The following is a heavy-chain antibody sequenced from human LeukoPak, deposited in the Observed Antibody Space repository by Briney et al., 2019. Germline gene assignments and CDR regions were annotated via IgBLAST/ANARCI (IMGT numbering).Heavy chain of an antibody. CDR3: TTGIRGD. V-gene: IGHV3-15*04. CDR1: GFTFRSYG. CDR2: IASKTDGGTT. J-gene: IGHJ4*02. Sequence: PGGSLRLSCAASGFTFRSYGMHWVRQAPGKGLEWVGRIASKTDGGTTDYAAPVKGRFTISRDDSKNTLFLQMNSLKTEDTAVYYCTTGIRGDCGQGTLVTVSS.